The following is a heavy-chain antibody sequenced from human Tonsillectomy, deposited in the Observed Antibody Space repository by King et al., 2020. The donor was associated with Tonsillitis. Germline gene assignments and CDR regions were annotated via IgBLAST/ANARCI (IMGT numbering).Heavy chain of an antibody. CDR1: RFIFSTYA. CDR2: VSGSGGLT. Sequence: VQLVESGGGLVQPGGSLRLSCAASRFIFSTYAMSWVRQALGKGLEWVSAVSGSGGLTYYADSVKGRFTISRDNSKSTLYLQMSGLRAEDTAVYYCAKSYYYDSSGYPSDAFNIWGQGTMVTVSS. D-gene: IGHD3-22*01. J-gene: IGHJ3*02. CDR3: AKSYYYDSSGYPSDAFNI. V-gene: IGHV3-23*04.